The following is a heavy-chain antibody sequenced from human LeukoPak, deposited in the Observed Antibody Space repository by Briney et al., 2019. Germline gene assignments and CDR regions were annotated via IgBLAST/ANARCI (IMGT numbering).Heavy chain of an antibody. CDR2: IYYSGST. D-gene: IGHD2-2*01. Sequence: PSETLSLTCTVSGGSISSHYWSWIRQPPGKGLEWIGYIYYSGSTNYNPSLKSRVTISVDTSKNQFSLKLSSVTAADTAMYYCARGDFGPGAYYYMDVWGKGTTVTVSS. V-gene: IGHV4-59*11. J-gene: IGHJ6*03. CDR3: ARGDFGPGAYYYMDV. CDR1: GGSISSHY.